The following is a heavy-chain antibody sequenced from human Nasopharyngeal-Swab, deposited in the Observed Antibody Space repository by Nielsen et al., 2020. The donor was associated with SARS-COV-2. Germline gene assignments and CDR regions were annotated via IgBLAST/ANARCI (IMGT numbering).Heavy chain of an antibody. J-gene: IGHJ4*02. CDR1: GFIFSASA. CDR2: IGDKEHNYAT. Sequence: GASLKISCAASGFIFSASAIHWVRQASGKGLEWVGRIGDKEHNYATTYGASVQGRFTISRDDSKNTAVLQMDGLKTEDTALYYCTTDFYFDYWGQGALVTVSS. CDR3: TTDFYFDY. V-gene: IGHV3-73*01.